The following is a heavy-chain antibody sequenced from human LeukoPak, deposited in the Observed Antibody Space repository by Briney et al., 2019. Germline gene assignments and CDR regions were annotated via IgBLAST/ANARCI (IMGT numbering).Heavy chain of an antibody. Sequence: SQTLSLTCTVSGGSISSGSYYWSWIRQPAGKGLEWIGRIYTSGSTNYNPSLKSRVTISVDTSKNQFSLKLSSVTAADTAVYYCARSSKWSEKVDTAMAVPFYYWGQGTLVTVSS. J-gene: IGHJ4*02. CDR2: IYTSGST. V-gene: IGHV4-61*02. CDR3: ARSSKWSEKVDTAMAVPFYY. D-gene: IGHD5-18*01. CDR1: GGSISSGSYY.